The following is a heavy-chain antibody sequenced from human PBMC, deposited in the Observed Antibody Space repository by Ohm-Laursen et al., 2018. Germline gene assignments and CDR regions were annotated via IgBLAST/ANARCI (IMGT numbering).Heavy chain of an antibody. Sequence: SLRLSCAASGFTFTSYAMSWVRQAPGKGLEWVSGISGSGGNTYYADSVKGRFTISRDNSKNTLNLQMNSLRTEDTAVYYCAGDPGDADTFDYWGQGTLVTVSS. D-gene: IGHD2-21*01. CDR3: AGDPGDADTFDY. CDR1: GFTFTSYA. J-gene: IGHJ4*02. V-gene: IGHV3-23*01. CDR2: ISGSGGNT.